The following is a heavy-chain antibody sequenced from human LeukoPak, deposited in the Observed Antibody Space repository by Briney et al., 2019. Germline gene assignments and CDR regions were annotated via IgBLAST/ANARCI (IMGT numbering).Heavy chain of an antibody. CDR1: GFTFSSYA. Sequence: GGSLRLSCAASGFTFSSYAMHWVRQAPGKGLEWVAVISYDGSNKYYADSVKGRFTISRDNSKNTLYLQMNSLRAEDTAVYYCAKVPYYDYVWGSYSDYWGQGTLVTVSS. CDR3: AKVPYYDYVWGSYSDY. D-gene: IGHD3-16*01. J-gene: IGHJ4*02. CDR2: ISYDGSNK. V-gene: IGHV3-30-3*01.